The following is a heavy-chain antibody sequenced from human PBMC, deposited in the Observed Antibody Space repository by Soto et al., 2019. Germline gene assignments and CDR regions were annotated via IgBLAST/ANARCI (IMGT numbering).Heavy chain of an antibody. CDR1: GGSISSGGYY. V-gene: IGHV4-31*03. J-gene: IGHJ6*02. D-gene: IGHD1-26*01. CDR2: IYYSGST. CDR3: ARGPKGEVGGTWYYYAMDV. Sequence: SETLSLTCTVSGGSISSGGYYWSWIRQHPGKGLEWIGYIYYSGSTYYNPSLKSRVTISVDTSKNQFSLKLSSVTAADTAVYYCARGPKGEVGGTWYYYAMDVWGQGTTVTVSS.